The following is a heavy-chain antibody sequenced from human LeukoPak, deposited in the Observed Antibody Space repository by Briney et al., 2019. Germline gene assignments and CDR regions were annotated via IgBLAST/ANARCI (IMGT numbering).Heavy chain of an antibody. Sequence: SETLSLTCTVSGGSISSSSYYWGWIRQPPGKGLEWIGSIYYSGSTYYNPSLKSRVTISVDTSKNQFSLKLSSVTAADTAVYYCARQPCSSTSCYMGLDFDYWGQGTLVTVSS. J-gene: IGHJ4*02. CDR1: GGSISSSSYY. CDR3: ARQPCSSTSCYMGLDFDY. D-gene: IGHD2-2*02. V-gene: IGHV4-39*01. CDR2: IYYSGST.